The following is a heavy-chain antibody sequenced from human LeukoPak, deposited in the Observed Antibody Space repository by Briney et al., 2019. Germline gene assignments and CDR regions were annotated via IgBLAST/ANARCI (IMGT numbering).Heavy chain of an antibody. V-gene: IGHV3-74*01. Sequence: GGSLRLSCVASGFTFSGFYIHWVRQAPGKGLVWVSHINWDGSVTTYADSVRGRFTSSRDNAKNTLYLQMDSLRAEDTAVYYCSRGGYSHAFDIWGQGTVVTVSS. CDR2: INWDGSVT. D-gene: IGHD2-15*01. CDR1: GFTFSGFY. J-gene: IGHJ3*02. CDR3: SRGGYSHAFDI.